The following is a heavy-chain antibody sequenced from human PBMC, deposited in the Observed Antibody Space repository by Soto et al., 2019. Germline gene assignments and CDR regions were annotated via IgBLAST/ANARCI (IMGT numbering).Heavy chain of an antibody. D-gene: IGHD6-13*01. CDR3: ARDNYYSAPGLYWYLDL. V-gene: IGHV3-7*01. CDR2: IKEDGNER. CDR1: GFTFNRSW. Sequence: PGGSLRLSCVGSGFTFNRSWMSWVRQAPGRGLEWVANIKEDGNERYYVESVKGRFTISRDNAKNSLYLQMNSLRAEDTAIYYCARDNYYSAPGLYWYLDLWGRGALVTVSS. J-gene: IGHJ2*01.